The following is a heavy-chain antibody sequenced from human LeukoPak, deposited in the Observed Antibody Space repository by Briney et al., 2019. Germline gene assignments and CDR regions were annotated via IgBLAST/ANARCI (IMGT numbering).Heavy chain of an antibody. Sequence: PGGSLRLSCAASGFTFSRFWMSWVRQAPGRGLEWVANINQDGSVNYYVDSVKGRFTVSRDNTKSALSLQMNSLRVADTAVYYCARVHSSTWSPHFDNWGQGTLVTVSS. CDR1: GFTFSRFW. J-gene: IGHJ4*02. V-gene: IGHV3-7*05. CDR3: ARVHSSTWSPHFDN. CDR2: INQDGSVN. D-gene: IGHD6-13*01.